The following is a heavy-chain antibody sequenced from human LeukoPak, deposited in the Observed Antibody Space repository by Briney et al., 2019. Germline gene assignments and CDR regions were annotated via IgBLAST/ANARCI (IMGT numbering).Heavy chain of an antibody. J-gene: IGHJ4*02. CDR3: ARDPDDSSGSPFDY. D-gene: IGHD3-22*01. V-gene: IGHV3-30*04. CDR1: GFTFSSYA. CDR2: ISYDGSNK. Sequence: GALRLSCAASGFTFSSYAMHWVRQAPGKGLEWVAVISYDGSNKYYADSVKGRFTISRDNSKNTLYPQMNSLRAEDTAVYYCARDPDDSSGSPFDYWGQGTLVTVSS.